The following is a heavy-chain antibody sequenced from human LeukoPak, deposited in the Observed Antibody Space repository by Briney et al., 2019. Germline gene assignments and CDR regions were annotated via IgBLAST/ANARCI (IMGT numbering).Heavy chain of an antibody. V-gene: IGHV1-18*04. D-gene: IGHD2-2*01. CDR3: ARVLAPIVVVPAATNNWFDP. Sequence: ASVKVSCKASGYTFTDYYMHWVRQAPGQGLEWMGWISTYNGNTNYAQKLQGRVTMTTDTSTSTAYMELRSLRSDDTAVYYCARVLAPIVVVPAATNNWFDPWGQGTLVTVSS. CDR1: GYTFTDYY. J-gene: IGHJ5*02. CDR2: ISTYNGNT.